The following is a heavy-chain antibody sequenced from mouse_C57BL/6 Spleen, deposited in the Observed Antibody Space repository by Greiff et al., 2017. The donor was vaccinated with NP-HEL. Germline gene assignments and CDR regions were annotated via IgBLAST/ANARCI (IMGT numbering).Heavy chain of an antibody. V-gene: IGHV1-64*01. Sequence: QVQLQQSGAELVKPGASVKLSCKASGYTFTSYWMHWVKQRPGQGLEWIGMIHPNSGSTNYNEKFKSKATLTVDKSSSTAYMQLSSLTSEDSAVYYCARRELTFDFDYWGQGTTLTVSS. D-gene: IGHD1-3*01. CDR1: GYTFTSYW. J-gene: IGHJ2*01. CDR2: IHPNSGST. CDR3: ARRELTFDFDY.